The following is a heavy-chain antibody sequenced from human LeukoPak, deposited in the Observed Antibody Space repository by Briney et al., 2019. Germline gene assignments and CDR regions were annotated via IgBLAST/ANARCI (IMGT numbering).Heavy chain of an antibody. D-gene: IGHD6-13*01. CDR3: AREVGYSSSWYTPRATRDYYGMGV. CDR1: GYTLTELS. J-gene: IGHJ6*02. Sequence: GASVKVSCKVSGYTLTELSMHWVRQAPGKGLEWMGGFDPEDGETIYAQKFQGRVTMTEDTSTDTAYMELSSLRSDDTAVYYCAREVGYSSSWYTPRATRDYYGMGVWGQGTTVTVSS. V-gene: IGHV1-24*01. CDR2: FDPEDGET.